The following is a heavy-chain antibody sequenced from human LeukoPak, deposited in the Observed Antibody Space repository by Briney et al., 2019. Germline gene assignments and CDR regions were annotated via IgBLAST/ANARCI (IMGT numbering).Heavy chain of an antibody. V-gene: IGHV4-59*01. CDR1: GGSISSYY. CDR3: ARARSSGYPDY. J-gene: IGHJ4*02. D-gene: IGHD3-22*01. CDR2: IYYSGST. Sequence: PSETLSLTCTVSGGSISSYYWSWIRQPPGKGLEWIGHIYYSGSTNYNPSLKSRVTISLDTSKTQFSLKLSSVTAADTAVYYCARARSSGYPDYWGQGTLVTVSS.